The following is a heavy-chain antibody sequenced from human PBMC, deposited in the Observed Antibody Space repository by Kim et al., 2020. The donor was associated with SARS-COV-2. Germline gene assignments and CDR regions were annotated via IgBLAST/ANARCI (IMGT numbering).Heavy chain of an antibody. J-gene: IGHJ3*02. CDR2: IYYSGST. D-gene: IGHD3-22*01. CDR3: ARDGSGRHDSSGYDLGAFDI. V-gene: IGHV4-31*03. Sequence: SETLSLTCTVSGGSISSGGYYWSWIRQHPGKGLEWIGYIYYSGSTYYDPSLKSRVTISVDTSKNQFSLKLSSVTAADTAVYYCARDGSGRHDSSGYDLGAFDIWGQGTMVTVSS. CDR1: GGSISSGGYY.